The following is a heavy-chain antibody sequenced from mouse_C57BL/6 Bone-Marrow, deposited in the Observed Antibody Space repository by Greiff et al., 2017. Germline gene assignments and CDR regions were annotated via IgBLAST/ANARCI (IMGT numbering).Heavy chain of an antibody. CDR2: IDPSDSYT. V-gene: IGHV1-59*01. Sequence: VQLQQPGAELVRPGTSVKLSCKASGYTFTSYWMPWVKQRPGQGLEWIGVIDPSDSYTNYNQKFKGKATLTVDTSSSTAYMQLSSLTSEDSAVYYCAKEGLLRYGDYWGQGTTRTVSS. D-gene: IGHD1-1*01. CDR3: AKEGLLRYGDY. J-gene: IGHJ2*01. CDR1: GYTFTSYW.